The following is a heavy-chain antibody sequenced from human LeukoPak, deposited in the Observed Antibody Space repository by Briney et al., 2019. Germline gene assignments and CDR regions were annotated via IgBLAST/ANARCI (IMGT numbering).Heavy chain of an antibody. V-gene: IGHV3-23*01. CDR1: GFTFNTYA. CDR2: VSTRGTTT. D-gene: IGHD3-22*01. CDR3: AKGMDSSGTSFDY. J-gene: IGHJ4*02. Sequence: RGSLRLSCAASGFTFNTYAMTWVRQAPGKGLEWISAVSTRGTTTYYSDSVKGRFTISRDSSKNTLYLQMNSLRAEDTAVYYCAKGMDSSGTSFDYWGQGTLVTVSS.